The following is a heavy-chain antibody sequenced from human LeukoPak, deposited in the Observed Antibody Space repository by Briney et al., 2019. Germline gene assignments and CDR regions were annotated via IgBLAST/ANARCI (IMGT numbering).Heavy chain of an antibody. CDR3: ARDRGSSWPPTDY. CDR1: GFTFSSYA. CDR2: ISYDGSNK. D-gene: IGHD6-13*01. J-gene: IGHJ4*02. V-gene: IGHV3-30-3*01. Sequence: PGGSLRLSCAASGFTFSSYAMHWVRQAPGKGLERVAVISYDGSNKYYADSVKGRFTISRDNSKNTLYLQMNSLRAEDTAVYYCARDRGSSWPPTDYWGQGTLVTVSS.